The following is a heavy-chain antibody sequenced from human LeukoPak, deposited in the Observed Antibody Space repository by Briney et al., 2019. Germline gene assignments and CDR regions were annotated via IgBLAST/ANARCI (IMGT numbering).Heavy chain of an antibody. CDR3: AKDYYDSSGYYDHYFDY. CDR1: GFTFSSYA. V-gene: IGHV3-23*01. J-gene: IGHJ4*02. Sequence: GGSLRLSCAASGFTFSSYAMSWVRQAPGKGLEWVSAISGSSGSTYYADSVKGRFTISRDNSKNTLYLQMNSLRAEDTAVYYCAKDYYDSSGYYDHYFDYWGQGTLVTVSS. D-gene: IGHD3-22*01. CDR2: ISGSSGST.